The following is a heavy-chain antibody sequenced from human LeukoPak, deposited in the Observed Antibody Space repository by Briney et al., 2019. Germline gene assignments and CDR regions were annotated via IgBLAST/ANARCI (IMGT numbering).Heavy chain of an antibody. J-gene: IGHJ3*02. CDR1: GGSFSGYY. CDR3: ASRSNKLKIVPAAPDGSGSGAFDI. V-gene: IGHV4-34*01. Sequence: PSETLSLTCAVYGGSFSGYYWSWIRQPPGRGLEWIGEINHSGSTNYNPPLKSRVTISVDTSKNQFSLKLSSVTAADTAVYYCASRSNKLKIVPAAPDGSGSGAFDIWGQGTMVTVSS. CDR2: INHSGST. D-gene: IGHD2-2*01.